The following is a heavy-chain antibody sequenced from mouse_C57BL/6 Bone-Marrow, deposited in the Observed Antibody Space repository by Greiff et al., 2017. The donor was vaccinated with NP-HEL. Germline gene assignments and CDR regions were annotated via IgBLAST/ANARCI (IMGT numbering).Heavy chain of an antibody. CDR1: GFTFSSYA. V-gene: IGHV5-4*01. CDR3: ARDGGYHYYAMDY. Sequence: EVKLMESGGGLVKPGGSLKLSCAASGFTFSSYATSWVRQTPEKRLEWVATISDGGSYTYYPDNVKGRFTISRDNAKNNLYLQMSHLKSEDTAMYYCARDGGYHYYAMDYWGQGTSVTVSS. J-gene: IGHJ4*01. CDR2: ISDGGSYT. D-gene: IGHD1-1*02.